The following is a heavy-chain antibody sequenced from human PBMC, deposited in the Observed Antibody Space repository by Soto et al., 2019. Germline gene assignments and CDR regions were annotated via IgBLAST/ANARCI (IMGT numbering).Heavy chain of an antibody. V-gene: IGHV1-58*01. Sequence: SVKVSCKASGFTFTSSAVQWVRQARGQRLEWIGWIVVGSGNTNYAQKFQERVTITRDMSTSTAYMELSSLRSEDTAVYYCAADVYYYDSSGYYYFDYWGQGTLVTVSS. J-gene: IGHJ4*02. CDR2: IVVGSGNT. CDR1: GFTFTSSA. CDR3: AADVYYYDSSGYYYFDY. D-gene: IGHD3-22*01.